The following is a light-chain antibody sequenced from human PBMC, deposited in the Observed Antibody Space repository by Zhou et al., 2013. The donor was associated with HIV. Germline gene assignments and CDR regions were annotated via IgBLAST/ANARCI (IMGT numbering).Light chain of an antibody. CDR2: SAS. CDR1: QGIYNS. Sequence: DIQMTQSPSSLSASVGDRVTITCRASQGIYNSLAWYQQKPGKPPELLIFSASTLQSGVPSRFSGSGYGTDFTLTISSLQPEDFATYYCQQASSFPPLTFGGGTKVEI. J-gene: IGKJ4*01. CDR3: QQASSFPPLT. V-gene: IGKV1-27*01.